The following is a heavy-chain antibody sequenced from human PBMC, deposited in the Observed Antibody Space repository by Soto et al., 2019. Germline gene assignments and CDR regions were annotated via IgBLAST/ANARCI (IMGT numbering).Heavy chain of an antibody. J-gene: IGHJ6*03. V-gene: IGHV4-59*01. CDR3: ARVWFGRTINYYYYYMDV. CDR1: GGSISSYY. Sequence: SETLSLTCTVSGGSISSYYWSWIRQPPGKGLEWIGYIYYSGSTNYNPSLKSRVTISVDTSKNQFSLKLSSVTAADTAVYYCARVWFGRTINYYYYYMDVWGKGTTVTVSS. CDR2: IYYSGST. D-gene: IGHD3-10*01.